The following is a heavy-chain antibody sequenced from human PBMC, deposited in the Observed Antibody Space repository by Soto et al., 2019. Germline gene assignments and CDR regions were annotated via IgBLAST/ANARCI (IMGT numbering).Heavy chain of an antibody. CDR1: GGSISSSSYY. V-gene: IGHV4-39*01. CDR2: IYYSGRT. J-gene: IGHJ6*02. D-gene: IGHD2-2*01. CDR3: ARHHMCSSTSCYVYYYYGMDV. Sequence: SETLSLTCTVSGGSISSSSYYWGWIRQPPGKGLEWIGSIYYSGRTYYNPSLKSRVTISVDTSKNQFSLKLSSVTAADTAVYYCARHHMCSSTSCYVYYYYGMDVWGQGTTVTVSS.